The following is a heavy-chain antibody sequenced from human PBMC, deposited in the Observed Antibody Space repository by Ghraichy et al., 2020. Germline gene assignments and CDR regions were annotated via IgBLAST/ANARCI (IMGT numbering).Heavy chain of an antibody. V-gene: IGHV1-18*01. Sequence: ASVKVSCKASGYTFTSYGISWVRQAPGQGLEWMGWISAYNGNTNYAQKLQGRVTMTTDTSTSTAYMELRSLRSDDTAVYYCARDSGITMVQGVIYEFDYWGQGTLFTVSS. J-gene: IGHJ4*02. D-gene: IGHD3-10*01. CDR3: ARDSGITMVQGVIYEFDY. CDR1: GYTFTSYG. CDR2: ISAYNGNT.